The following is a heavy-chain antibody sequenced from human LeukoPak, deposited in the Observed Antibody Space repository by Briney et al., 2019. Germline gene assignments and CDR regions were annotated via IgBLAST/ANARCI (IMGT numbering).Heavy chain of an antibody. CDR3: AKSELTYGDVDY. V-gene: IGHV3-30*18. CDR1: GFTFSSYG. J-gene: IGHJ4*02. CDR2: ISYDGSNK. D-gene: IGHD4-17*01. Sequence: TGGSLRLSCAASGFTFSSYGMHWVRQAPGKGLEWVAVISYDGSNKYYADSVKGRFTISRDNSKNTLYLQMNSLRAEDTAVYYCAKSELTYGDVDYWGQGTLVTVSS.